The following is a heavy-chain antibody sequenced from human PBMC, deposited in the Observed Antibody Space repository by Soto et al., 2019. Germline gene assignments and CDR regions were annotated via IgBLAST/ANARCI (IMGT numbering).Heavy chain of an antibody. CDR1: GYTFTSNG. J-gene: IGHJ3*01. Sequence: ASVKVSCKASGYTFTSNGISWVRQAPGQGLEWMGWMYPYNGNTNYGHNSHGRVTMTTDTSTSTAYMELRSLRSDDTAVYYCARVGVCGGHCYLPGHDAFDLWGQGTMVTVSS. V-gene: IGHV1-18*04. CDR3: ARVGVCGGHCYLPGHDAFDL. D-gene: IGHD2-21*02. CDR2: MYPYNGNT.